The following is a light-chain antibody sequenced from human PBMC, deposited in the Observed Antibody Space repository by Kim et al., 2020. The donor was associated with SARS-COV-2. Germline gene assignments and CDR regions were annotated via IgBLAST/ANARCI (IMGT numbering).Light chain of an antibody. V-gene: IGLV3-19*01. CDR2: EKN. CDR1: SIRSYY. J-gene: IGLJ3*02. Sequence: ALGQTGRITCQGDSIRSYYASWYQQKPGQAPVLVIYEKNNRPSGIPDRVSGSSSGNTASLTITGAQAEDEADYYCNSRESGVNHVVFGGGTQLTVL. CDR3: NSRESGVNHVV.